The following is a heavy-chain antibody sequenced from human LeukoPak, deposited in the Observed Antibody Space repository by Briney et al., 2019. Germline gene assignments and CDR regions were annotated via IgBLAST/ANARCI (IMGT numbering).Heavy chain of an antibody. Sequence: PGGSLRLSCAASGFTFSSYAMSWVRQAPGKGLEWVSAISPSSGTFYADSVKGRFTISRDNSKNTLYLQMNSLRAEDTDVYYCARPQSSSGYYWPFDDWGQGTLVTVSS. CDR2: ISPSSGT. CDR1: GFTFSSYA. J-gene: IGHJ4*02. CDR3: ARPQSSSGYYWPFDD. V-gene: IGHV3-23*01. D-gene: IGHD3-22*01.